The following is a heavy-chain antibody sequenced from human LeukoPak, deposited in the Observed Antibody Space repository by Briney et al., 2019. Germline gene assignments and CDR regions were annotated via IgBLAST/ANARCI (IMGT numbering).Heavy chain of an antibody. CDR3: AKDSFSGYEWWVGS. J-gene: IGHJ5*01. D-gene: IGHD5-12*01. CDR1: GFTFSTFA. CDR2: ISGSGGAT. Sequence: GGSLRLSCAASGFTFSTFAMSWVRQAPGKGLQWVADISGSGGATYYAQSVQGRFSLSRDNSKNILYLQMNSLRVEDTATYYCAKDSFSGYEWWVGSWGQGTLVAVSS. V-gene: IGHV3-23*01.